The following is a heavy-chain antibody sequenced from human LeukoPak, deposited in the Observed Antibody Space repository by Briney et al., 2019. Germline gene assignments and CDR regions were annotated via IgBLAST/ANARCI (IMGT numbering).Heavy chain of an antibody. J-gene: IGHJ5*02. CDR2: INSDGTST. V-gene: IGHV3-74*01. CDR1: GFTFSNYW. D-gene: IGHD2-2*01. CDR3: ARTLGVPSAFDP. Sequence: PGGSLRLSCAASGFTFSNYWMSWVRQAPGKGLLWVSRINSDGTSTTYADSVKGRFTISRDNAKNTVYLHMNSLRAEDTAMYYCARTLGVPSAFDPWGQGTLVTVPS.